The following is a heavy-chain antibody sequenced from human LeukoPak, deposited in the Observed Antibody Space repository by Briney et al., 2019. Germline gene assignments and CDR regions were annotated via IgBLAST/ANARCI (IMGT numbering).Heavy chain of an antibody. Sequence: GGSLRLSCAASGFTFSSYAMSWVRQAPGKGLEWVSAIRGSGGSAYYADSVKGRFTISRDNSKNTLYLQMNSLRAEDTAVYYCAKDPRVVPTSYYFDYWGQGTLVTVSS. V-gene: IGHV3-23*01. CDR2: IRGSGGSA. J-gene: IGHJ4*02. CDR1: GFTFSSYA. CDR3: AKDPRVVPTSYYFDY. D-gene: IGHD5-12*01.